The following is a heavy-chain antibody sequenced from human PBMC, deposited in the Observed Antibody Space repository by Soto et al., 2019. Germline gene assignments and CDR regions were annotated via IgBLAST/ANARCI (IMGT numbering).Heavy chain of an antibody. Sequence: QVQLVQSGAEVKKPGASVKVSCKASGDTFTDYYIHWVRQAPGQGLEWMGTVNPSGGHTTYAQHFLGRVTMTRDTSTSTLYSGLTSLTSEETAVYYCARGGHVVVVTAALDYWGQGTLVTVSS. V-gene: IGHV1-46*01. D-gene: IGHD2-21*02. CDR1: GDTFTDYY. J-gene: IGHJ4*02. CDR3: ARGGHVVVVTAALDY. CDR2: VNPSGGHT.